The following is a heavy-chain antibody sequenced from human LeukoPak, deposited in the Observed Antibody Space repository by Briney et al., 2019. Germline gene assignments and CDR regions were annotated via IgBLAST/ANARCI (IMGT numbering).Heavy chain of an antibody. J-gene: IGHJ4*02. CDR1: GFTFSNAW. CDR2: IKSKTDDGTT. V-gene: IGHV3-15*01. Sequence: GGSLRLSCAASGFTFSNAWMSWVRQAPGKGLEWVGRIKSKTDDGTTDYAAPVKGRVTISRDDSKNTLYLQMNSLKTEDTAVYYCTTDLTTDFDFWGQGTLVTVSS. D-gene: IGHD4-11*01. CDR3: TTDLTTDFDF.